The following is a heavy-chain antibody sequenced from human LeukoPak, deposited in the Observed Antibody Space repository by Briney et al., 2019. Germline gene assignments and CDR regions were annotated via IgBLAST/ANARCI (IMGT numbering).Heavy chain of an antibody. CDR1: GYTFTGYY. J-gene: IGHJ4*02. V-gene: IGHV1-2*02. D-gene: IGHD3-22*01. CDR2: INPNSGGT. CDR3: ARVYYYDSRGYSPDY. Sequence: GASVKVSCKASGYTFTGYYMHWVRQAPGQGREWIGWINPNSGGTHYAQKFQGRVTMTRGTSISTAHTELSRLRSDDTAGYGCARVYYYDSRGYSPDYWRQGTLVTVCS.